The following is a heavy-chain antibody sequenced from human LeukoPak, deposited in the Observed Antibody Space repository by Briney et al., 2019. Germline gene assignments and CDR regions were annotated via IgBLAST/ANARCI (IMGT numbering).Heavy chain of an antibody. V-gene: IGHV3-23*01. Sequence: GGSLRLSCAASGFTFSSYAMSWVRQAPGKGLEWVSAISGSGGCTYYADSVKGRFTISRDNTKNTLYLQMNSPRADDTAVYYCARVSGGAFDVWGQGTLVTVSS. CDR3: ARVSGGAFDV. CDR2: ISGSGGCT. J-gene: IGHJ3*01. D-gene: IGHD2-15*01. CDR1: GFTFSSYA.